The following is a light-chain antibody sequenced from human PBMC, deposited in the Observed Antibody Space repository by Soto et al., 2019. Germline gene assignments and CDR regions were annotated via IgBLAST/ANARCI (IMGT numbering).Light chain of an antibody. Sequence: DIQMTQSPSSLSASVGDRVTITCRASQGISVYLAWYQQKPGNIPKLLIFAASTLQSGVPSRFSGSGSGTDFTLTISSLQPEDVAPYFCQKYDRAPFTFGPGTKVDIK. CDR2: AAS. CDR1: QGISVY. CDR3: QKYDRAPFT. J-gene: IGKJ3*01. V-gene: IGKV1-27*01.